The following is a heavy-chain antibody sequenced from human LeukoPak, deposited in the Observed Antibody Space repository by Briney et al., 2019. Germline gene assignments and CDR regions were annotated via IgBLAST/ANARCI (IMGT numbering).Heavy chain of an antibody. J-gene: IGHJ4*02. CDR1: GGSISNGGYY. Sequence: SQTLSLTCTVSGGSISNGGYYWSWIRQHPGKGLEWIGYLYYSGSTYYNASIKSRVTISVDTSKNQISLKLSSVTAADTAVYYCARDQSAGTFDYWGQGTLVTVSS. D-gene: IGHD1-1*01. CDR3: ARDQSAGTFDY. CDR2: LYYSGST. V-gene: IGHV4-31*03.